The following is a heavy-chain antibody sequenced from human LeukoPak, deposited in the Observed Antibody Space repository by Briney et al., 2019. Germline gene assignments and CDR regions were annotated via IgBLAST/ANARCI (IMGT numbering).Heavy chain of an antibody. V-gene: IGHV1-18*01. CDR2: ISAYNGNT. Sequence: GDSVKVSCKASGYTFTSYGISWVRQAPGQGLEWMGWISAYNGNTNYAQKLQGRVTMTTDTSTSTAYMELRSLRSDDTAVYYCARDLRIVVVPAVNRFDYWGQGTLVTVSS. J-gene: IGHJ4*02. D-gene: IGHD2-2*01. CDR3: ARDLRIVVVPAVNRFDY. CDR1: GYTFTSYG.